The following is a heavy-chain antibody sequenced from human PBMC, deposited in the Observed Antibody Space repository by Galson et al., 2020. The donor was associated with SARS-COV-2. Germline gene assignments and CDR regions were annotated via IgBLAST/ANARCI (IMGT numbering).Heavy chain of an antibody. CDR2: IKQDGSEK. D-gene: IGHD3-22*01. CDR1: GFTFSSYW. CDR3: ARGGMYYYDSSGYYNSAMDV. J-gene: IGHJ6*02. V-gene: IGHV3-7*04. Sequence: GALRLSCAASGFTFSSYWMSWVRQAPGKGLEWVANIKQDGSEKYYVDSVKGRFTISRDNAKNSLYLQMNSLRAEDTAVYYCARGGMYYYDSSGYYNSAMDVWGQGTTVTVSS.